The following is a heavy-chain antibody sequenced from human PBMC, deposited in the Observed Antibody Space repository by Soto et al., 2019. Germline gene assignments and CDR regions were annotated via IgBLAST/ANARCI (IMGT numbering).Heavy chain of an antibody. CDR3: VRTAREGAVAPHWFDR. CDR2: VYYTGST. J-gene: IGHJ5*02. D-gene: IGHD2-21*02. CDR1: GASIRSTDYY. V-gene: IGHV4-30-4*01. Sequence: SETLSLTCTVSGASIRSTDYYWSWIRQAPGKGLEWIGYVYYTGSTYYNPSLMSRLTISVDTSKNQFSLKLTSVTAAETAVYYCVRTAREGAVAPHWFDRWGQGTQVTVSS.